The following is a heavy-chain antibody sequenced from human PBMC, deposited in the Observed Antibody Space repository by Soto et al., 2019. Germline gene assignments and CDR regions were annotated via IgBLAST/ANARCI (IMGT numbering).Heavy chain of an antibody. J-gene: IGHJ3*01. Sequence: EMKLVESGGGLVQPGRSLRLSCAASGLTFDDYAMHWVRQAPGKGLEWVSSISWNSGVIDYADAVKGRFSISRDSAKNSLFFQMNSLRPEDTALYYCAKDVAWGGSHPNHAFDVWGQGTMVSVSS. CDR3: AKDVAWGGSHPNHAFDV. CDR1: GLTFDDYA. CDR2: ISWNSGVI. D-gene: IGHD1-26*01. V-gene: IGHV3-9*01.